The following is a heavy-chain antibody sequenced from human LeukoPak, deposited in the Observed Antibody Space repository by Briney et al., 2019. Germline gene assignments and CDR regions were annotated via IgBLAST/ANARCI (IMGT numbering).Heavy chain of an antibody. V-gene: IGHV3-53*01. CDR2: INSGGTT. D-gene: IGHD5-12*01. CDR1: GFIVSSTY. CDR3: AKMDSDYHLDF. Sequence: PGGSLRLSCAASGFIVSSTYMNWVRQAPGKGLEWISVINSGGTTYYADSVKGRFTISRDDSKNMLFLHMNSLRAEDTAVYYCAKMDSDYHLDFWGQGTLVSVSS. J-gene: IGHJ4*02.